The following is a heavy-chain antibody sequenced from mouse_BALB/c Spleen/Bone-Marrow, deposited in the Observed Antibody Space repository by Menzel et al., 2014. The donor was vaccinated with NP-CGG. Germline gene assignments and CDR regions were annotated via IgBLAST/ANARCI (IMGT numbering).Heavy chain of an antibody. CDR3: ARHGGGYFDY. Sequence: VMLVESGPALVAPSQSLSITCTISGFPLTSYGVHWVRQPPGKGLEWLVVIWNDGSTTYNSALKSRLSITKDNSKSQVFLKMNGLQTDDTAVYYCARHGGGYFDYWGQGTTLTVSS. CDR2: IWNDGST. V-gene: IGHV2-6-1*01. J-gene: IGHJ2*01. CDR1: GFPLTSYG.